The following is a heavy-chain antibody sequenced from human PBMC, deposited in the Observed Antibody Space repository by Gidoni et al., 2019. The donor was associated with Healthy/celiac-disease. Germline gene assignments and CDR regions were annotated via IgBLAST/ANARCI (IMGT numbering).Heavy chain of an antibody. D-gene: IGHD3-22*01. CDR3: ARDSYYYDSSGYSYGMDV. J-gene: IGHJ6*02. CDR2: ISSSSSYT. CDR1: GFTFSAYY. Sequence: QVQLVESGGGLVKPGGSLRLSCAASGFTFSAYYLSWIRQAPGKGLEWVSYISSSSSYTNYADSVKGRFTISRDNAKNSLYLQMNSLRAEDTAVYYCARDSYYYDSSGYSYGMDVWGQGTTVTVSS. V-gene: IGHV3-11*05.